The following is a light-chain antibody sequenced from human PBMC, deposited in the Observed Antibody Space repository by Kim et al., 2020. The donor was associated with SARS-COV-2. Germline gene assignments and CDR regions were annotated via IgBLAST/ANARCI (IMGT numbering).Light chain of an antibody. CDR3: QQYNDWPPVYT. Sequence: IVMTQSPATLSVSPGERATLSCRASQSISTNLAWYQQKPGQAPRLLMYGASTRATGIPARFSGSGSGTEFTLTVSSLQSEDFAVYFCQQYNDWPPVYTFGQGTKLEI. CDR2: GAS. V-gene: IGKV3-15*01. J-gene: IGKJ2*01. CDR1: QSISTN.